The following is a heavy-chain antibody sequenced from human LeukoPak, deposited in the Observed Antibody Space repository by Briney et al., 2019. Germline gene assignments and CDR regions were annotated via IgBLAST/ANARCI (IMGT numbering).Heavy chain of an antibody. CDR2: IYYNGAT. J-gene: IGHJ4*02. CDR1: GGSISTYY. CDR3: ARLTPEGMYYYGSGSYYLGY. D-gene: IGHD3-10*01. Sequence: SETLSLTCTVSGGSISTYYWSWIRQPPGKGLEWIGYIYYNGATDYNPSLKSRVTISVDTSKNQFSLKLSSVTAADTAVYYCARLTPEGMYYYGSGSYYLGYWGQGTLVTVSS. V-gene: IGHV4-59*01.